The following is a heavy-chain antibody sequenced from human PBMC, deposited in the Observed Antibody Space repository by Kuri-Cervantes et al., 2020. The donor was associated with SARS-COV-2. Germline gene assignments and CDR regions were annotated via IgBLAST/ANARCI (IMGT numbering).Heavy chain of an antibody. D-gene: IGHD2-2*01. Sequence: GESLKISCVASQFNFDNNAMTWVRQAPGKGLEWVSSTSRSGGTSYYADSVKGRFTISRDNSKNPLFLHMNSLRVEDTAIYYCAKFQRRYQGMDVWGQGTTVTVSS. CDR3: AKFQRRYQGMDV. CDR2: TSRSGGTS. J-gene: IGHJ6*02. CDR1: QFNFDNNA. V-gene: IGHV3-23*01.